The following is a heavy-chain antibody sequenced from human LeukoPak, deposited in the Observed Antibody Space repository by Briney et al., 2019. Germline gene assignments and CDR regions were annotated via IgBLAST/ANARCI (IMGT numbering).Heavy chain of an antibody. D-gene: IGHD3-9*01. Sequence: PSGTLSLTCAVYGGSFSGYYWSWIRQPPGKGLEWIGEINHSGSTNYNPSLKSRVTISVDTSKNQFSLKLSSVTAADTAVYYCARGQKRYFHNYWGQGTLVTVSS. CDR2: INHSGST. CDR1: GGSFSGYY. V-gene: IGHV4-34*01. CDR3: ARGQKRYFHNY. J-gene: IGHJ4*02.